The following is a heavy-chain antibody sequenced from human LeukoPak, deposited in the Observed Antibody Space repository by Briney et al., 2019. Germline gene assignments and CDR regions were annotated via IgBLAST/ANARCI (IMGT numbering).Heavy chain of an antibody. Sequence: SETLSLTCTVSGGSVSSGSYYWSWIRQPPGKGLEWIGYIYYSGSTNYSPSLKSRVTISVDTSKNQFSLKLSSVTAADTAVYYCAREVEMATIYDYWGQGTLVTVSS. CDR3: AREVEMATIYDY. CDR2: IYYSGST. CDR1: GGSVSSGSYY. D-gene: IGHD5-24*01. J-gene: IGHJ4*02. V-gene: IGHV4-61*01.